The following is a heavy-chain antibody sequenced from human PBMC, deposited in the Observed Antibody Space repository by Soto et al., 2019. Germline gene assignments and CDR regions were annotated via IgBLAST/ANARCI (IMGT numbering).Heavy chain of an antibody. CDR3: AKYVVRGSRWFDP. J-gene: IGHJ5*02. D-gene: IGHD3-10*01. CDR2: ISGSGGST. CDR1: GFTFSSYA. V-gene: IGHV3-23*01. Sequence: GGSPRLSCAASGFTFSSYAMSWVRQAPGKGLEWVSAISGSGGSTYYADSVKGRFTISRDNSRNTLYLQMNSLRAEDTAVYYCAKYVVRGSRWFDPWGQGTLVTVSS.